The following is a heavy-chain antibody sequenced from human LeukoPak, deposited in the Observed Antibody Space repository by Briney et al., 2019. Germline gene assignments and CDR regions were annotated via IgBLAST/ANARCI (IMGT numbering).Heavy chain of an antibody. CDR1: VGSISSYY. V-gene: IGHV4-59*01. CDR3: ARTPGYSYGLRYFDY. J-gene: IGHJ4*02. Sequence: SVTLSLTCTFSVGSISSYYWSWMREPPGKGLEWSGYIYYSGKTNYNPSLKSQVTISVDPSKNQLSLKLSSVTAADTAVYYCARTPGYSYGLRYFDYWGQGTLVTVSS. CDR2: IYYSGKT. D-gene: IGHD5-18*01.